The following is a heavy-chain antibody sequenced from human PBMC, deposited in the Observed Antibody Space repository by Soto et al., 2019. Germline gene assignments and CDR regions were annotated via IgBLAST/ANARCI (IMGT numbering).Heavy chain of an antibody. J-gene: IGHJ6*03. CDR2: INHSGST. V-gene: IGHV4-34*01. Sequence: SETLSLTCAVYGGSFSGYYWSWIRQPPGKGLEWIGEINHSGSTNYNPSLKSRVTISVDTSKNQFSLKLSSVTAADTAVYYCAKLLGGNYYYMDVWGKGTTVTVSS. CDR1: GGSFSGYY. CDR3: AKLLGGNYYYMDV. D-gene: IGHD2-15*01.